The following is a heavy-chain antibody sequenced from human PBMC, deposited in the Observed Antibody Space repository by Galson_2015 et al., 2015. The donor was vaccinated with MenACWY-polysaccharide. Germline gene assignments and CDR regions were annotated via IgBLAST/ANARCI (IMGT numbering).Heavy chain of an antibody. V-gene: IGHV3-33*01. CDR3: ATARGCGGDYYYFDY. CDR2: IWNGGSNI. D-gene: IGHD2-21*02. J-gene: IGHJ4*02. CDR1: GFTFRSYG. Sequence: SLRLSCAASGFTFRSYGMKWVRQAPGKGLEWVTFIWNGGSNIYYADSVKGRSTISRDNSKNTVYLPMNSLRAEDTAVYYCATARGCGGDYYYFDYWGQGTLVTVSS.